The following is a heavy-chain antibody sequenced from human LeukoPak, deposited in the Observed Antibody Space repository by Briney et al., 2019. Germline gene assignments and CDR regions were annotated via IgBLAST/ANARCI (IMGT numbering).Heavy chain of an antibody. J-gene: IGHJ4*02. V-gene: IGHV3-23*01. CDR3: ARDPRPLYKGGWYYFDY. Sequence: GGSLRLSCVASGFTFSTYGTSWVRQAPGKGLEWVSSITDSGDATYYADSVKGRFTISRDNSRNTLFLQINSLRAEDTAIYYCARDPRPLYKGGWYYFDYWGQGTLVTVSS. D-gene: IGHD6-19*01. CDR2: ITDSGDAT. CDR1: GFTFSTYG.